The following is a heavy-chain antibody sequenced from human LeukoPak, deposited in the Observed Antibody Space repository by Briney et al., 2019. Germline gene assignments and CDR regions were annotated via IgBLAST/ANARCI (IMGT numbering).Heavy chain of an antibody. CDR2: INHSGST. CDR1: GGSFSGYY. CDR3: ARGRLLLLGVGAFDI. J-gene: IGHJ3*02. D-gene: IGHD3-22*01. V-gene: IGHV4-34*01. Sequence: PSETLSLTCAVYGGSFSGYYWSWIRQPPGKGLEWIGEINHSGSTNYNPSLKSRVTISVDTSKNQFSLKLSSVTAADTAVYYCARGRLLLLGVGAFDIWGQGTMVTVSS.